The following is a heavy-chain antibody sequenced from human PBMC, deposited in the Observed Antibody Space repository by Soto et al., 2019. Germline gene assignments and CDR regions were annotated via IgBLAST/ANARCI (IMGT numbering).Heavy chain of an antibody. CDR1: GLTFSSYS. CDR2: IRQDGSEI. J-gene: IGHJ4*02. D-gene: IGHD2-2*01. CDR3: AREVVVSRGASYFGY. V-gene: IGHV3-7*04. Sequence: GGSLRHSCAPSGLTFSSYSMNWVRQAPGKGLEWVANIRQDGSEINYVDSVKGRFTISRDNTKNSLYLQMNSLRAEDTAIYYCAREVVVSRGASYFGYWGPGTLVTVSS.